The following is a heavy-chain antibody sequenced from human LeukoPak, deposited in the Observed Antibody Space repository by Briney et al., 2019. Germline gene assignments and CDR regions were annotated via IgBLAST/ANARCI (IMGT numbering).Heavy chain of an antibody. D-gene: IGHD3-10*01. CDR3: ARDPGGFGELFDY. Sequence: EASVKVSCKASGYTFTGYYMHWVRQAPGQGLEWMGWINPNSGGTNYAQKFQGRVTMTRDTSISTAYMELSRLRSDDTAVHYCARDPGGFGELFDYWGQGTLVTVSS. J-gene: IGHJ4*02. CDR2: INPNSGGT. V-gene: IGHV1-2*02. CDR1: GYTFTGYY.